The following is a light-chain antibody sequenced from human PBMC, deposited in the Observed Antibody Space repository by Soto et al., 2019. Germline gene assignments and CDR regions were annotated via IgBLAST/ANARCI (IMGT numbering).Light chain of an antibody. J-gene: IGKJ4*01. Sequence: EIVLTQSPATLSLSPGERAALSFRASQSVTTFLAWYQQKPGQAPRLLLYDASNRATGIPARFSGSGSGTDFTLTISSLEPEHFAVYYCQQFSSYPLTFGGGTKVDIK. V-gene: IGKV3-11*01. CDR2: DAS. CDR3: QQFSSYPLT. CDR1: QSVTTF.